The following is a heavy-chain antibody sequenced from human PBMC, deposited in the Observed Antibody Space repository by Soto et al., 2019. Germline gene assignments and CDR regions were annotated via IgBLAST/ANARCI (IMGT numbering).Heavy chain of an antibody. CDR3: ARETGFGEFHFDY. D-gene: IGHD3-10*01. Sequence: ASVKVSCKASGYTFTSCYIHWVRQAPGQGLQWMGIINPSGGTTSNAQQFQGRVTMTRDTSTSTVYMELSSLRSDDTAVYYCARETGFGEFHFDYWGQGT. CDR2: INPSGGTT. V-gene: IGHV1-46*01. J-gene: IGHJ4*02. CDR1: GYTFTSCY.